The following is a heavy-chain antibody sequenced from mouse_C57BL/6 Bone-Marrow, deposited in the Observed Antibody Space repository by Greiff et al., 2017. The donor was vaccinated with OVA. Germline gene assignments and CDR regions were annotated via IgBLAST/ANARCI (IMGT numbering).Heavy chain of an antibody. V-gene: IGHV5-15*01. J-gene: IGHJ1*03. Sequence: EVKLMESGGGLVQPGGSLKLSCAASGFTFSDYGMAWVRQAPRTGPEWVAFISNLAYSIYYADTVTGRFTISRENAKNTLYLEMSSLRSEDTAMYYCARQTGTGYFDVWGTGTTVTVSS. CDR1: GFTFSDYG. CDR3: ARQTGTGYFDV. CDR2: ISNLAYSI. D-gene: IGHD4-1*01.